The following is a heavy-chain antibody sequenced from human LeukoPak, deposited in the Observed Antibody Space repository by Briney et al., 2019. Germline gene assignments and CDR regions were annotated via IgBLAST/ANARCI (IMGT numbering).Heavy chain of an antibody. V-gene: IGHV3-23*01. D-gene: IGHD5-18*01. CDR2: ISGSGGTT. J-gene: IGHJ4*02. CDR3: AKDLWGYSYFSDVY. Sequence: PGGSLRLSCAASGFTFNSYAMSWVRQAPGKGLEWVSGISGSGGTTYYADSVKGRFTISRDNSKNTLYLQMNSLRVEDTAVYYCAKDLWGYSYFSDVYWGQGTLVTVSS. CDR1: GFTFNSYA.